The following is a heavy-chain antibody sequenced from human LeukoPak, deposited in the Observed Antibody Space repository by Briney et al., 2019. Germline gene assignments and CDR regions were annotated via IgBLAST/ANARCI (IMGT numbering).Heavy chain of an antibody. CDR3: ARETYYYDSSGYYKGIDY. Sequence: GASVKVSCKASGHTFTSYYMHWVRQAPGQGLEWMGIINPSGGSTSYAQKFQGRVTMTRDMSTSTVYMELSSLRSEDTAVYYCARETYYYDSSGYYKGIDYWGQGTLVTVSS. D-gene: IGHD3-22*01. J-gene: IGHJ4*02. CDR1: GHTFTSYY. V-gene: IGHV1-46*01. CDR2: INPSGGST.